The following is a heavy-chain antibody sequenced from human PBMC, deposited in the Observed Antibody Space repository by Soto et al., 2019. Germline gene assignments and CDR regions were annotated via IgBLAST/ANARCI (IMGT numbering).Heavy chain of an antibody. D-gene: IGHD3-10*01. CDR2: ISAYNGNT. CDR1: GYTFTSYG. Sequence: ASVKVSCKASGYTFTSYGIRWVRQAPGQGLEWMGWISAYNGNTNYAQKLQGRVTMTTDTSTSTAYMELRSLRADDTAVYYCARDSNTMVRGVIKGYYHGMDVWGQGTTVTVSS. J-gene: IGHJ6*02. V-gene: IGHV1-18*04. CDR3: ARDSNTMVRGVIKGYYHGMDV.